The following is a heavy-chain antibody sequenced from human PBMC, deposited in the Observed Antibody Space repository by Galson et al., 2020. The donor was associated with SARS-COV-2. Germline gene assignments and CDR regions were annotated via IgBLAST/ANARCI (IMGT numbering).Heavy chain of an antibody. Sequence: GGSLRLSCAASGFTFSSYEMNWVRQAPGKGLEWVSYISSSGSTIYYADSVKGRFTISRDNAKNSLYLQMNSLRAEDTAVYYCARYDYVWGSYRWVDDWGQGTLVTVSS. CDR3: ARYDYVWGSYRWVDD. J-gene: IGHJ4*02. D-gene: IGHD3-16*02. CDR2: ISSSGSTI. V-gene: IGHV3-48*03. CDR1: GFTFSSYE.